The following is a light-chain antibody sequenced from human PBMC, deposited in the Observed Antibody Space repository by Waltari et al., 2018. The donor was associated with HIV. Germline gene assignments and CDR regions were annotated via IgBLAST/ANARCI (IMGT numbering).Light chain of an antibody. J-gene: IGLJ3*02. Sequence: QSVLTKPPSVSAAPGQKVTIFCSGSSSKSGNDFVSWYQPHTGAAPKLLLYDNDWRPSWIADSFAGSKSGTSATLGITGRHTGDAADYYCGSWFTSLGAGVFGGGSILSVL. CDR1: SSKSGNDF. V-gene: IGLV1-51*01. CDR3: GSWFTSLGAGV. CDR2: DND.